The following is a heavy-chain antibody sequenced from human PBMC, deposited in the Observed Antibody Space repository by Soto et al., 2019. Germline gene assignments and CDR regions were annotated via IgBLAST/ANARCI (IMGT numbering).Heavy chain of an antibody. Sequence: ASVKVSCKASGYTFTSYGISWVRQAPGQGLEKKGWISAYNGNINYAQKLQGRVTMTTDTSTSTAYMELRILRSDDMAVYYCARGITIFGVVLEKFDYWGQGTLVTVSS. CDR2: ISAYNGNI. J-gene: IGHJ4*02. CDR1: GYTFTSYG. D-gene: IGHD3-3*01. V-gene: IGHV1-18*03. CDR3: ARGITIFGVVLEKFDY.